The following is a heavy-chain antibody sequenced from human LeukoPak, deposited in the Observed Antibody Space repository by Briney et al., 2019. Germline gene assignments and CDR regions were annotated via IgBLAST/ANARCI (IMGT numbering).Heavy chain of an antibody. J-gene: IGHJ5*02. Sequence: HPGGSLRLSCAASGFTFDGYAMHWVRQAPGKSLEWVSGISWNSGSIGYADSVKGRFTISRDNAKNSLYLQMNSLRAEDTALYYCAKALSYYYDSSGGLDPWGQGTLVTVSS. CDR3: AKALSYYYDSSGGLDP. CDR1: GFTFDGYA. D-gene: IGHD3-22*01. V-gene: IGHV3-9*01. CDR2: ISWNSGSI.